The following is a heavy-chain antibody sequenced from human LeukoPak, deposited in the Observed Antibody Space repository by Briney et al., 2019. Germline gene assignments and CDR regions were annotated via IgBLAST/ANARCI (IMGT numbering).Heavy chain of an antibody. CDR2: INHSGST. V-gene: IGHV4-34*01. CDR1: GESFSGYY. J-gene: IGHJ3*02. CDR3: AREPGDAFDI. Sequence: SETLSLTCAVYGESFSGYYWSWIRQPPGKGLEWIGEINHSGSTNYNPSLKSRVTISVDTSKNQFSLKLSSVTAADTAVYYCAREPGDAFDIWGQGTMVTVSS.